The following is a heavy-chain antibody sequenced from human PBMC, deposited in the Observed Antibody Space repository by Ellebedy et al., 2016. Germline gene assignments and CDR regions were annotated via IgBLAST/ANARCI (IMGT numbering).Heavy chain of an antibody. CDR3: TRFDYGSGKYLNFFDF. CDR2: TRDKAKGYSR. Sequence: GESLKISXAASGFTFSDHYMDWVRQAPGKGLEWVGRTRDKAKGYSREYAASVTGRFTISRDDSKSIAYLQMNSLKTEDTAVYHCTRFDYGSGKYLNFFDFWGQGTLVTVSS. J-gene: IGHJ4*02. D-gene: IGHD3-10*01. CDR1: GFTFSDHY. V-gene: IGHV3-72*01.